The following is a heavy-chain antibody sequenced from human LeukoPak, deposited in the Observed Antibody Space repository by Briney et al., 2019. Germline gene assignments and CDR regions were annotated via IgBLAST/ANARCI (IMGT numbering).Heavy chain of an antibody. CDR3: ARVHYYDSSGYYPYYYYYMDV. CDR2: IYTSGST. V-gene: IGHV4-4*07. Sequence: SETLSLTCTVSGGSISSYYWSWIRQPAGKGLEWIGRIYTSGSTNYNPSLKSRVTMSVDTSKNQFSLKLSSVTAADTAVYYCARVHYYDSSGYYPYYYYYMDVWGKGTTVTISS. D-gene: IGHD3-22*01. J-gene: IGHJ6*03. CDR1: GGSISSYY.